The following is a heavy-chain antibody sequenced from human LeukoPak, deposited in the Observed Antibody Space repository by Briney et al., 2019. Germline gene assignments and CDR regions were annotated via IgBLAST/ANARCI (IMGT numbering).Heavy chain of an antibody. CDR3: ARVGSSSWYNWFDP. D-gene: IGHD6-13*01. V-gene: IGHV4-34*01. J-gene: IGHJ5*02. CDR2: INHSGST. CDR1: GGSFSGYY. Sequence: SETLSLTCAVYGGSFSGYYWSWIRQPPGKGLEWIGEINHSGSTNYNPSLKSRVTMSVDTSKNQFSLKLSSVTAADTAVYYCARVGSSSWYNWFDPWGQGTLVTVSS.